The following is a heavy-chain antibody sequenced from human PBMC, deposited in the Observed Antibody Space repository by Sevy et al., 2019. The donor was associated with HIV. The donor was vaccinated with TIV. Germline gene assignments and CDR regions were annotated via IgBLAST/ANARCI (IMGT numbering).Heavy chain of an antibody. CDR2: ISSGGGST. CDR3: AKRRAIAGAGFYY. J-gene: IGHJ4*02. V-gene: IGHV3-23*01. CDR1: GFTFSSYA. D-gene: IGHD6-13*01. Sequence: GGSLRLSCEASGFTFSSYAMGWVRQAPGKGLVWVSSISSGGGSTYYADSVKGRFTISRDNSKNTIYLQMNSLRGDDTALFYCAKRRAIAGAGFYYWGRGTLVTVSS.